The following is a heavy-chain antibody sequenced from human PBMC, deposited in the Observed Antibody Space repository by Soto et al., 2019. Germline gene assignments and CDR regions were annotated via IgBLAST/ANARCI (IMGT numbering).Heavy chain of an antibody. D-gene: IGHD6-19*01. CDR3: ARRHLAVAVSPWFDP. Sequence: QVTLKESGPVLVKPTETLTLRCTVSGLSITDSEMGVSWIRQPPGQPLEWLAHIDSSGEKSYRTFLKSRLDISKDTSKSQIVLTMTNMDPADTATYYCARRHLAVAVSPWFDPWGQGIPVTVSS. V-gene: IGHV2-26*01. J-gene: IGHJ5*02. CDR2: IDSSGEK. CDR1: GLSITDSEMG.